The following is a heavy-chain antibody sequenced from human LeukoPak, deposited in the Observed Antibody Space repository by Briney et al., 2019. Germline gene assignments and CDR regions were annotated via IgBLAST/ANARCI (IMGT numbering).Heavy chain of an antibody. J-gene: IGHJ2*01. CDR1: GFTFSTYG. D-gene: IGHD2-15*01. V-gene: IGHV3-30*02. CDR3: ARDGLAAATLRWCFDL. Sequence: HSGGSLRLSCAASGFTFSTYGIHWVRQAPGKGLEWVAFIRYDGSNKYYADSVKGRFTISRDNARNSLYLQMNSLRAEDTAVYYCARDGLAAATLRWCFDLWGRGTLVTVSS. CDR2: IRYDGSNK.